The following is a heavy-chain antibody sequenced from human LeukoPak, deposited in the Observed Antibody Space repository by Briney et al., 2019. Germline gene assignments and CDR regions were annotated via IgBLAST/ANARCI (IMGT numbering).Heavy chain of an antibody. CDR1: GGSISSGGYY. CDR3: ARTGDCSSTSCYYTFDI. CDR2: VYTSGRT. Sequence: SETLSLTCTVSGGSISSGGYYWSWIRQPAGKGLEWIGRVYTSGRTDYNPSLKSRVTISVDTSKNQFSLELSSVTAADTAVYYCARTGDCSSTSCYYTFDIWGQGTMVTVSS. J-gene: IGHJ3*02. V-gene: IGHV4-61*02. D-gene: IGHD2-2*01.